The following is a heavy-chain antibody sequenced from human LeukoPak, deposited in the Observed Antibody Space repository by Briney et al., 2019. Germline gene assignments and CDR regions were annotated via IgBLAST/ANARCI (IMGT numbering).Heavy chain of an antibody. CDR2: IYHSGST. D-gene: IGHD1-26*01. Sequence: SETLSLTCTVSGYSISSGYYWGWIRQPPGKGLEWIGSIYHSGSTYYNPSLKSRVTISVDTSKNQFSLKLSSVTAADTAVYYCARDASGSYSSGYWGQETLVTVSS. CDR3: ARDASGSYSSGY. V-gene: IGHV4-38-2*02. CDR1: GYSISSGYY. J-gene: IGHJ4*02.